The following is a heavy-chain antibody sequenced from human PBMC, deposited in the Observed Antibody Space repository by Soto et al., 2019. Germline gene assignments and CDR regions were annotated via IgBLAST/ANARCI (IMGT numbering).Heavy chain of an antibody. CDR2: ISSTSETI. J-gene: IGHJ4*02. CDR1: GFTFSIYS. V-gene: IGHV3-48*02. Sequence: VQLVESGGGVVQPGGSLRLSCAASGFTFSIYSMNWVRQAPGKGLEWVSYISSTSETIYYADSVKGRFTISRDNARNSLYLQINSLSDENTAVYYCVSDLHRGESYWGQGTMVTVSP. D-gene: IGHD3-16*01. CDR3: VSDLHRGESY.